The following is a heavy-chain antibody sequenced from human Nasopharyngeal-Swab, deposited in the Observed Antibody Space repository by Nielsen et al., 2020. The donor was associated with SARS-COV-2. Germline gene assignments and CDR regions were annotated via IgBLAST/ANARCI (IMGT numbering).Heavy chain of an antibody. CDR3: ARGPVRYDFWSGYYCGCDY. D-gene: IGHD3-3*01. CDR2: IHHSGST. V-gene: IGHV4-34*01. CDR1: GGSFSGYY. Sequence: SETLSLTCAVYGGSFSGYYWSWIRQPPGKGLEWIGEIHHSGSTDYIPSLKSRVTISVDTSKNQFSLKLSSVTAADTAVFYCARGPVRYDFWSGYYCGCDYWGQGTLVTVSS. J-gene: IGHJ4*02.